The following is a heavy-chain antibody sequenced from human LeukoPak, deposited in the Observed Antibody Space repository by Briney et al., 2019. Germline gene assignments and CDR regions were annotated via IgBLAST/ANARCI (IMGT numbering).Heavy chain of an antibody. Sequence: GESLKISCKGSGYSFTSYWIGWARQMPGKGLEWMGIIYPGDSNTRYSPSFQGQVTISADKSISTAYLQWNGLKASDTAMYYCARRSGSYSDFDYWGQGTLVTVFS. CDR2: IYPGDSNT. V-gene: IGHV5-51*01. J-gene: IGHJ4*02. CDR3: ARRSGSYSDFDY. D-gene: IGHD1-26*01. CDR1: GYSFTSYW.